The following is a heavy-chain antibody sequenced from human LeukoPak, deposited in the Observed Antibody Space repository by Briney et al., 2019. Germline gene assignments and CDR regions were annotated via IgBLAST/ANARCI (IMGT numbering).Heavy chain of an antibody. D-gene: IGHD3-3*01. V-gene: IGHV1-18*01. CDR1: GYTSTSYG. CDR2: ISAYNGNT. Sequence: ASVKVSCKASGYTSTSYGISWVRQAPGQGLEWMGWISAYNGNTNYAQKLQGRVTMTTDTSTSTAYMELRSLRSDDTAVYYCARDDKADYDFWSGHFSRYYGMDVWGQGTTVTVSS. J-gene: IGHJ6*02. CDR3: ARDDKADYDFWSGHFSRYYGMDV.